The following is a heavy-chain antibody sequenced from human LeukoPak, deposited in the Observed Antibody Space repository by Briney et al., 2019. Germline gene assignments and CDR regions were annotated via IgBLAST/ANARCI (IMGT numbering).Heavy chain of an antibody. CDR2: IHPSGML. Sequence: PSQTLSLTCPVSGASFNSDDQYWNWIRESPGKALEWCGSIHPSGMLYHNPSLDIRVTMSRDTSKNQFPLNLNSVTAADTAVYFCSRGLDSRKLGYWGQGILVTVSS. V-gene: IGHV4-31*03. J-gene: IGHJ4*02. CDR1: GASFNSDDQY. D-gene: IGHD3-22*01. CDR3: SRGLDSRKLGY.